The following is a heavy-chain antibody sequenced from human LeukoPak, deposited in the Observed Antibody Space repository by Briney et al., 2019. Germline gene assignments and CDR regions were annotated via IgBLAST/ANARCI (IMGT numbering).Heavy chain of an antibody. CDR1: GFTFSSYA. Sequence: PGGSLRLSCAASGFTFSSYAMSWVRQAPGKGLEWVSAISGSGGSTYYADSVKGRFTISRDNSKNTLYLQMNSLRAEDTAVYYCAKAYYYGSGPADNWFDPWGQGTLVTVSS. CDR3: AKAYYYGSGPADNWFDP. D-gene: IGHD3-10*01. V-gene: IGHV3-23*01. J-gene: IGHJ5*02. CDR2: ISGSGGST.